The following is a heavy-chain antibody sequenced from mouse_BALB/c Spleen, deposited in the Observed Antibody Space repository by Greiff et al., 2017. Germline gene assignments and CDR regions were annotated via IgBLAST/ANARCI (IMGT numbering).Heavy chain of an antibody. CDR3: ARHYYGNTWFAY. J-gene: IGHJ3*01. CDR1: GFAFSSYD. D-gene: IGHD2-1*01. V-gene: IGHV5-12-1*01. Sequence: EVKLMESGGGLVKPGGSLKLSCAASGFAFSSYDMSWVRQTPEKRLEWVAYISSGGGSTYYPDTVKGRFTISRDNAKNTLYLQMSSLKSEDTAMYYCARHYYGNTWFAYWGQGTLVTVSA. CDR2: ISSGGGST.